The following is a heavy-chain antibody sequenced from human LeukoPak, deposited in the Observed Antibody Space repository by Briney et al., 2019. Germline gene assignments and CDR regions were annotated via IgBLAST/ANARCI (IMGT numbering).Heavy chain of an antibody. J-gene: IGHJ4*02. CDR1: GGTFSSYA. V-gene: IGHV1-69*13. CDR2: IIPIFGTA. Sequence: ASVKVSCKASGGTFSSYAIGWVRQAPGQGLEWMGGIIPIFGTANYAQKFQGRVTITADESTSTAYMELSSLRSEDTAVYYCARVGSGRTIDYWGQGTLVTVSS. D-gene: IGHD2-15*01. CDR3: ARVGSGRTIDY.